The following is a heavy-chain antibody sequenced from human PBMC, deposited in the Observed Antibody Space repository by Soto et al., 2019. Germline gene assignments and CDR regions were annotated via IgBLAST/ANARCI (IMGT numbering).Heavy chain of an antibody. Sequence: GGSLRLSCAASGFTFSSYGMHWVRQAPGKGLEWVAVIWYDGSNKYYADSVKGRFTISRDNSKNTLFLQMNSLRAEDTAVYYCARDAQAAELIGFDPWGQGTLVTVSS. CDR3: ARDAQAAELIGFDP. J-gene: IGHJ5*02. CDR2: IWYDGSNK. CDR1: GFTFSSYG. D-gene: IGHD2-21*01. V-gene: IGHV3-33*01.